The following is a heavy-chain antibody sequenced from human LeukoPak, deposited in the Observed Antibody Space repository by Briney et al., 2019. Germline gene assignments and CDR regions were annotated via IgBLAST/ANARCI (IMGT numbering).Heavy chain of an antibody. D-gene: IGHD3-9*01. CDR2: ISGSGGST. CDR1: GFTFSSYD. Sequence: GGSLRLSCAASGFTFSSYDMSWVRQAPGKGLEWVSAISGSGGSTYYADSVKGRFTISRDNSKNTLYLQMNSLRAEDTAVYYCAKDPYHYDILSGFDYWGQGTLVTVSS. V-gene: IGHV3-23*01. J-gene: IGHJ4*02. CDR3: AKDPYHYDILSGFDY.